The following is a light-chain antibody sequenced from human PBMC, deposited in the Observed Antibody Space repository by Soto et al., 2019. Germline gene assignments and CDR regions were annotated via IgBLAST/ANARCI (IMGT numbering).Light chain of an antibody. J-gene: IGLJ2*01. Sequence: QSVLTQPPSVSGAPGQRVTISCTGSSSNIGAGYNVHWYQQLPGTAPKLLIYGNSNRPSGVPDRFSGSKSGTSASLAITGHQAEDEADYYCQSYDSGLSGFVVFGGGTKLTVL. CDR2: GNS. CDR3: QSYDSGLSGFVV. CDR1: SSNIGAGYN. V-gene: IGLV1-40*01.